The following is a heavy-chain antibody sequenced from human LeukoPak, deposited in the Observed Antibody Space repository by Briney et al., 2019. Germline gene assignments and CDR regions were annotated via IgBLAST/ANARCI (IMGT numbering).Heavy chain of an antibody. V-gene: IGHV4-59*12. CDR3: ARDVSAGNSRVAFDI. CDR2: IYYSGST. Sequence: SETLSLTCTVSGGSISSYYWSWIRQPPGKGLEWIGYIYYSGSTNYNPSLKSRVTISVDTSKNQFSLKLSSVTAADTAVYYCARDVSAGNSRVAFDIWGQGTMVTVSS. D-gene: IGHD4-23*01. J-gene: IGHJ3*02. CDR1: GGSISSYY.